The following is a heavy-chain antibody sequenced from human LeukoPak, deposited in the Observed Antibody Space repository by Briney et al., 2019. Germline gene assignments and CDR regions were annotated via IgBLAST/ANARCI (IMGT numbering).Heavy chain of an antibody. V-gene: IGHV4-34*01. CDR3: ARGPYQGKSGYYSY. J-gene: IGHJ4*02. CDR1: GGSFNDYC. D-gene: IGHD3-22*01. CDR2: ITHSETT. Sequence: SETLSLTCAVYGGSFNDYCWTWIRQSPGKGLEWIGEITHSETTNHNPSLKSRVTMSVDTSKNQFSLRLNSVIAADTAVYYCARGPYQGKSGYYSYWGQGSRVTVSS.